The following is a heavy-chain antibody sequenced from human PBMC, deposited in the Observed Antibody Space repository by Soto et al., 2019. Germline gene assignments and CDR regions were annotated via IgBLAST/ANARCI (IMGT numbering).Heavy chain of an antibody. CDR3: ARQGSGSNWLDP. D-gene: IGHD3-10*01. V-gene: IGHV1-2*02. J-gene: IGHJ5*02. CDR2: INPNSGGT. Sequence: QVQLVQSGAEVKKPGASVRVSCKASGYIFTVYYMHWVRQAPGQGLEWMGWINPNSGGTNYAQKFQGRVTMTRDTSIRTAYMELSRLRSDDTAVYYCARQGSGSNWLDPWGQGTLVTVSS. CDR1: GYIFTVYY.